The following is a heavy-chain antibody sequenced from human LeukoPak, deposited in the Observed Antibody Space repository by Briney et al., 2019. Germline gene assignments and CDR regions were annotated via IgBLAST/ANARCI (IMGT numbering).Heavy chain of an antibody. J-gene: IGHJ2*01. CDR1: GFTFSNYW. CDR2: MNQDGSGK. CDR3: ARYPVAGDYWYFDL. V-gene: IGHV3-7*01. Sequence: GESLRLSCATSGFTFSNYWMTWVRQAPGKGLEWVANMNQDGSGKYYVDSVKGRFAISRDNAKNSLYLQMNSLRAEDTAVYYCARYPVAGDYWYFDLWGRGTLVTVSS. D-gene: IGHD6-19*01.